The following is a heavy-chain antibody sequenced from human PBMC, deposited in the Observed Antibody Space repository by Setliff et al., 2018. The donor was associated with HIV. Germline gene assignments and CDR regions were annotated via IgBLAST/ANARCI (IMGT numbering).Heavy chain of an antibody. D-gene: IGHD3-10*01. CDR3: ARENYGSGSLGVFDP. CDR2: IDYSGST. Sequence: PSETLSLTCPVSGGSISSSSSYWGWIRQPPGKGLEWIGSIDYSGSTNNNPSFKSQVTISVETSKTQFSLKLSSVTAADTAVYYCARENYGSGSLGVFDPWGQGTLVTVSS. V-gene: IGHV4-39*07. CDR1: GGSISSSSSY. J-gene: IGHJ5*02.